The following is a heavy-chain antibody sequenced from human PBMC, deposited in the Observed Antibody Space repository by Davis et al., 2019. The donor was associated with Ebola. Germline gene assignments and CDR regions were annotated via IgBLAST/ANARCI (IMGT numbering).Heavy chain of an antibody. CDR1: GYSFTSYW. J-gene: IGHJ4*02. CDR2: IYPGDSDT. V-gene: IGHV5-51*01. D-gene: IGHD4-17*01. Sequence: PGGSLRLSCTGSGYSFTSYWIGWVRQLPGKGLEWMGIIYPGDSDTRYSTSCQGQLTISAYKSNSTAYLQWSSLKASETAMYYWARIRDYGFGDWGQGTLVTVSS. CDR3: ARIRDYGFGD.